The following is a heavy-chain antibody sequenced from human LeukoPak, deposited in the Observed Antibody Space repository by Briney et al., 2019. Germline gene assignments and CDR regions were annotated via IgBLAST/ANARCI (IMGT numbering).Heavy chain of an antibody. CDR2: IYSGGST. Sequence: GGSLRLSCAASGFTVSSNDMSWVRQAQGKGLEWVSVIYSGGSTDYADSVKGRFTISRDNSKKMLYLQVNSLRSDDTSIYYCARTQPAYREGSFDVWGQGTMVTVSS. D-gene: IGHD2-2*01. V-gene: IGHV3-66*01. CDR3: ARTQPAYREGSFDV. J-gene: IGHJ3*01. CDR1: GFTVSSND.